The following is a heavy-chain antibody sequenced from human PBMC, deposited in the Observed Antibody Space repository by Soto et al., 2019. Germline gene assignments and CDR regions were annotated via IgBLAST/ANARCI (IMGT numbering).Heavy chain of an antibody. Sequence: GGSLRLSCAASGFLFSNYGMHWVRQAPGKGLEWVAVIAYDGSDEYYADSVKGRFTISRDKSTNTLYLQMNSLRAEDTAVYYCAKAFGIWSGYSDYWGQGTLVTVSS. CDR1: GFLFSNYG. CDR3: AKAFGIWSGYSDY. V-gene: IGHV3-30*18. CDR2: IAYDGSDE. D-gene: IGHD3-3*01. J-gene: IGHJ4*02.